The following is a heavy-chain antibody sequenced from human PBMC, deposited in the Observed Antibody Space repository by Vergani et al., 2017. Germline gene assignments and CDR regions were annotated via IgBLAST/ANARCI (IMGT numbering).Heavy chain of an antibody. CDR2: IYYSGST. CDR1: GGSLSSYY. CDR3: ARAPRSGSYYVY. J-gene: IGHJ4*02. D-gene: IGHD1-26*01. V-gene: IGHV4-59*01. Sequence: QVQLPESGPGLVKPSQTLSLTCTVSGGSLSSYYWSWIRQPPGKGLEWIGYIYYSGSTNYNPSLKSRVTISVDTSKNQFSLKLSSVTAADTAVYYCARAPRSGSYYVYWGQGTLVTVSS.